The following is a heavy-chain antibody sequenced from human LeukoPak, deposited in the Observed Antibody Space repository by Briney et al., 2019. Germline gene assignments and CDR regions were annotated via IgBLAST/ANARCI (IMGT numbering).Heavy chain of an antibody. CDR1: GASVTSGGFY. CDR3: ARHSGSGSLSRPFDR. J-gene: IGHJ5*02. V-gene: IGHV4-39*01. CDR2: VYYTGST. D-gene: IGHD3-10*01. Sequence: PSETLSLTCSVSGASVTSGGFYWGWLRQPPGKGPEWIATVYYTGSTYYNPSLKSRVTISIDTSKNQFSLRLTSVTTTDTAIYHCARHSGSGSLSRPFDRWGQGTLVSVSS.